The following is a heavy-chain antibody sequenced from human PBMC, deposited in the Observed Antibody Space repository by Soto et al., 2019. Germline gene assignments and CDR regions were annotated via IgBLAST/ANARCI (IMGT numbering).Heavy chain of an antibody. CDR1: GGSISSSSYY. CDR2: IYYSGST. V-gene: IGHV4-39*01. D-gene: IGHD3-10*01. Sequence: PSETLSLTCTVSGGSISSSSYYWGWIRQPPGKGLEWIGSIYYSGSTYYNPSLKSRVTISVDTSKNQFSLKLSSVTAADTAVYYCARWGESLLGGMDVWGQGTTVTVSS. CDR3: ARWGESLLGGMDV. J-gene: IGHJ6*02.